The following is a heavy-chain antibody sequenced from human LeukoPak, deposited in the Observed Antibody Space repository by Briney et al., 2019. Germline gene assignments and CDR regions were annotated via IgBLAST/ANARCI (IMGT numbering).Heavy chain of an antibody. V-gene: IGHV3-7*04. CDR3: ARGNNCPDY. J-gene: IGHJ4*02. CDR1: GFTFSNHW. CDR2: IKHDGNEK. Sequence: HPGGSLRLSCAVSGFTFSNHWMSWVRQAPGKGLEWVANIKHDGNEKYYVDSVEGRFTISRDNAKNSLYLQMNSLRAEDTAVYYCARGNNCPDYWGQGTLVTVSS. D-gene: IGHD1-1*01.